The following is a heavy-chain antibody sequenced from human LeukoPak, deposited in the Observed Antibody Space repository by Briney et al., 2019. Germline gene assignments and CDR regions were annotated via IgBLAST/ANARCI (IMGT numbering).Heavy chain of an antibody. V-gene: IGHV4-4*07. J-gene: IGHJ5*02. D-gene: IGHD3-10*01. Sequence: PSETLSLTCTVSGGSISRYYWSWIRQPAGKGLEWIGRIYTSGSTNHNPSLKSRVTISVDTSKNQFSLKLSSVTAADTAVYYCARAYGSGSYYKYWFDPWGQGTLVTVSS. CDR3: ARAYGSGSYYKYWFDP. CDR1: GGSISRYY. CDR2: IYTSGST.